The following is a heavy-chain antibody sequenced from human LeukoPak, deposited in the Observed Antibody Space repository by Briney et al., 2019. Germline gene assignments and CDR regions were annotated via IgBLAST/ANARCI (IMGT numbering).Heavy chain of an antibody. D-gene: IGHD1-26*01. CDR3: ARLGPNRGSYYAFDI. CDR1: GFTFSSYW. J-gene: IGHJ3*02. Sequence: GGSLRLSCAASGFTFSSYWMHWVRQAPGKGLEWVSYISTSGGTIYYADSVKGRFTISRDNAKNSLYLQMNSLRAEDTAVYYCARLGPNRGSYYAFDIWGQGTMVTVSS. V-gene: IGHV3-48*04. CDR2: ISTSGGTI.